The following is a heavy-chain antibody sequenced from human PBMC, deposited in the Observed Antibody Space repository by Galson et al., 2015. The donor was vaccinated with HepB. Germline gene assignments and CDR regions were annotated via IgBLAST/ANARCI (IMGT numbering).Heavy chain of an antibody. CDR1: GFSFSDSA. D-gene: IGHD1-26*01. Sequence: SLRLSCAASGFSFSDSAMNWVRQALGKGLEWVSSINSGSTSIHYADSLRGRVTISRDNTKNSLYLQMNSLQVEDTAVYYCARGGGSFGYWGQGTLVTVSS. V-gene: IGHV3-21*06. J-gene: IGHJ4*02. CDR2: INSGSTSI. CDR3: ARGGGSFGY.